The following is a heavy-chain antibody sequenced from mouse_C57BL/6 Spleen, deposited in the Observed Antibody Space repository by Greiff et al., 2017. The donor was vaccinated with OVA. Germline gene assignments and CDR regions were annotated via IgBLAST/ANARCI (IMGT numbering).Heavy chain of an antibody. J-gene: IGHJ4*01. CDR3: AREGGNSYYAMDY. CDR1: GYTFTSYW. V-gene: IGHV1-52*01. D-gene: IGHD2-1*01. CDR2: IDPSDSET. Sequence: QVQLQQPGAELVGPGSSVKLSCKASGYTFTSYWMHWVKQRPIQGLEWIGNIDPSDSETHYNQKFKDKATLTVDKSSSTAYMQLSSLTSEDSAVYYCAREGGNSYYAMDYWGQGTSVTVSS.